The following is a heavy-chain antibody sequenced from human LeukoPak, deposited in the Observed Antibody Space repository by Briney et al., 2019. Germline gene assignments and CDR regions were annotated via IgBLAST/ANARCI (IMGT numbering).Heavy chain of an antibody. J-gene: IGHJ5*02. CDR2: IDPSDSYT. D-gene: IGHD2-2*02. V-gene: IGHV5-10-1*01. CDR3: AGHHCSSTSCYRGGWFDP. Sequence: GESLKISCKGSGYSFTSYWISWVRQMPGKGLEWMGRIDPSDSYTNYSPSFQGHVTISADKSISTAYLQWSSLKASDTAMYYCAGHHCSSTSCYRGGWFDPWGQGTLVTVSS. CDR1: GYSFTSYW.